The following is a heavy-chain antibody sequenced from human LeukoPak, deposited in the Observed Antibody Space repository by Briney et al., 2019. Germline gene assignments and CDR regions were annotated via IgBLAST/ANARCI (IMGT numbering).Heavy chain of an antibody. D-gene: IGHD4-17*01. CDR2: IIPIFGTA. Sequence: SVKVSCKASGGTFSSYAISWVRQAPGQGLEWMGRIIPIFGTANYAQKFQGRVTIATDESTSTAYMELSSLRSEDTAVYYCARGSGDLYGDYAFDIWGQGTMVTVSS. V-gene: IGHV1-69*05. CDR1: GGTFSSYA. J-gene: IGHJ3*02. CDR3: ARGSGDLYGDYAFDI.